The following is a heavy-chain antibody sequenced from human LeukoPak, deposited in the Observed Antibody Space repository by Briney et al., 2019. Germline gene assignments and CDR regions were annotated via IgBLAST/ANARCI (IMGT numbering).Heavy chain of an antibody. CDR2: IYYSGST. D-gene: IGHD3-3*01. J-gene: IGHJ4*02. CDR1: GGSISSYY. V-gene: IGHV4-59*01. Sequence: PSETLSLTCTVSGGSISSYYWSWIRQPPGKGLEWIGYIYYSGSTNYNPSLKSRVPISVDTSKNQFSLKLSSVTAADTAVYYCARTDFWSGYRFDYWGQGTLVTVSS. CDR3: ARTDFWSGYRFDY.